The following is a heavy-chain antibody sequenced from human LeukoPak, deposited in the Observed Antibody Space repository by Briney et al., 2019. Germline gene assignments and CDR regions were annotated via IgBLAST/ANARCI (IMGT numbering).Heavy chain of an antibody. CDR1: GGSISSYY. V-gene: IGHV4-4*07. D-gene: IGHD3-3*01. Sequence: SETLSLTCTVSGGSISSYYWSWIRQPAGKGLEWIGRIYTSGSTNYNPSLKSRVTISVDTSKNQFSLKLSSVTAADTAVYYCARESFDFWSGSGNWFDPWGQGTLVTVSS. CDR3: ARESFDFWSGSGNWFDP. J-gene: IGHJ5*02. CDR2: IYTSGST.